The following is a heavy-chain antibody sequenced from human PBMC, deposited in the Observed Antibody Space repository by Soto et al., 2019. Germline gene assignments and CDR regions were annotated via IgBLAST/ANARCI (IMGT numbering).Heavy chain of an antibody. J-gene: IGHJ3*02. V-gene: IGHV4-59*01. CDR1: GGSISSYY. Sequence: PSETLSLTCTGSGGSISSYYWSWIRQPPGEGLEWIGYIYYSGSTNYNPSLKSRVTISVDTSKNQFSLKLSSVAAADTAIYYCARAWHDYSDSWNAFAIWGQGTMVT. CDR3: ARAWHDYSDSWNAFAI. CDR2: IYYSGST. D-gene: IGHD4-17*01.